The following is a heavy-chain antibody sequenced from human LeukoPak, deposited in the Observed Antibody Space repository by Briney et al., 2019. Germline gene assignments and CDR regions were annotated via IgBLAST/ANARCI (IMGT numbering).Heavy chain of an antibody. CDR3: AKVGMITFGGVIAFDY. CDR2: ISYDGSNK. D-gene: IGHD3-16*02. Sequence: GGSLRLSCAASGFTFSSYAMHWVRQAPGKGLEWVAVISYDGSNKYYADSVKGRFTISRDNSKNTLYLQMNSLRAEDTAVYYCAKVGMITFGGVIAFDYWGQGTLVTVSS. V-gene: IGHV3-30-3*01. CDR1: GFTFSSYA. J-gene: IGHJ4*02.